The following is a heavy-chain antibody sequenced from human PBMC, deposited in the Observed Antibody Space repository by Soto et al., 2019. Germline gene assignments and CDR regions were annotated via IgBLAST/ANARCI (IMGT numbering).Heavy chain of an antibody. Sequence: EVQLVESGGGLLQPGGSLRLSCAASGFTFSSYSMNWVRQAPGKGLEWVSYISSSSSTIYYADSVKGRFTISRDNATNSLYLKMNSLTAVDTAVYYCARDLNYGLFDYWGQGTLVTVSS. J-gene: IGHJ4*02. D-gene: IGHD4-17*01. V-gene: IGHV3-48*01. CDR1: GFTFSSYS. CDR2: ISSSSSTI. CDR3: ARDLNYGLFDY.